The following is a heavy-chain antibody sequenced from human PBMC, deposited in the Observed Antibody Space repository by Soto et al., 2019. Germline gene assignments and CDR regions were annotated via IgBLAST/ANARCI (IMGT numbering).Heavy chain of an antibody. CDR1: GYTLTKLS. CDR2: FDPEDGET. V-gene: IGHV1-24*01. Sequence: ASVKVSCKVSGYTLTKLSMHWVRQAPGKGLEWMGGFDPEDGETIYAQKFQGRVAVTEDTSTDTAYMELNSLRSEDTAVYYCATPPVRQKLLLRARSFDYWGQGTLVTVSS. D-gene: IGHD2-15*01. J-gene: IGHJ4*02. CDR3: ATPPVRQKLLLRARSFDY.